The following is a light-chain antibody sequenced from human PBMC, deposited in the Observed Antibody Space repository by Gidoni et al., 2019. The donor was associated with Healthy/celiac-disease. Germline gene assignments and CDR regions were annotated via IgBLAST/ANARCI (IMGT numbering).Light chain of an antibody. J-gene: IGKJ5*01. V-gene: IGKV3-11*01. CDR1: QSVSSY. CDR2: DAS. CDR3: QQRSNWPVT. Sequence: EIVLTQSPATLSLSPGERANLSCRASQSVSSYLAWDQQKPGQAPRLLIYDASNSATGIPARFSGRGSGTDFTLTISSLEPEDFAVYYWQQRSNWPVTFGQGTRLEIK.